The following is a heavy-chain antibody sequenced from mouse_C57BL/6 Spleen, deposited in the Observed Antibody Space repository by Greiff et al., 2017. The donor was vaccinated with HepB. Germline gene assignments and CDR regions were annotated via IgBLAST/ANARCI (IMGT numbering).Heavy chain of an antibody. CDR3: ARDLRY. V-gene: IGHV5-17*01. Sequence: DVQLVESGGGLVKPGGSLKLSCAASGFTFSDYGMHWVRQAPEKGLEWVAYISSGSSTIYYADTVKGRFTISRDNAKNTLFLQMTSLRSEDTAMYYCARDLRYWGQGTTLTVSS. CDR2: ISSGSSTI. D-gene: IGHD1-1*01. CDR1: GFTFSDYG. J-gene: IGHJ2*01.